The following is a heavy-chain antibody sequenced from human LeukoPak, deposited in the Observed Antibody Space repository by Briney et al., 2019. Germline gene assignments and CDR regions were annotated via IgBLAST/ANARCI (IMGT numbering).Heavy chain of an antibody. CDR3: TSWGDTTAEYFQR. J-gene: IGHJ1*01. D-gene: IGHD2-21*02. CDR2: INPDGRDT. Sequence: GGSLRLSCVVSGFTFNRCWMNWVRQAPGKGLEWVAHINPDGRDTYYVDSVKGRFTISRDNAQNSMYLQMNSLRVEATAVYYCTSWGDTTAEYFQRWGQGTLVTVSS. CDR1: GFTFNRCW. V-gene: IGHV3-7*01.